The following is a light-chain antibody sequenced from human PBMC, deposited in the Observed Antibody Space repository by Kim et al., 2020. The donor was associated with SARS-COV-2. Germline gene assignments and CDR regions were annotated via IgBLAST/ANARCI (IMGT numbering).Light chain of an antibody. J-gene: IGLJ3*02. CDR1: ILAKKY. CDR2: KDS. V-gene: IGLV3-27*01. Sequence: GSPGHTARSTWSEDILAKKYVRWFQQKPGPAPVVVIYKDSERPSGFPERLSGSISGTTVTLTISGAQVEDEADYYCYSAADDNLVFGGGTQLTVL. CDR3: YSAADDNLV.